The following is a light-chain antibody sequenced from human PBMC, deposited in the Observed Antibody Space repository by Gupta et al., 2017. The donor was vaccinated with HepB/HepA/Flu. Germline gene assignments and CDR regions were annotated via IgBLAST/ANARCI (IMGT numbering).Light chain of an antibody. J-gene: IGKJ5*01. CDR2: GAS. Sequence: EVVLTQSPDTLASSPGERATLSCRASQNVKNNYLASYQQKPGQAPRLLIYGASTRATDIPNRLSGSASGTDFTLTSSGLETEDIAVYCCQQEGSASITFGQGTRMEIK. CDR3: QQEGSASIT. CDR1: QNVKNNY. V-gene: IGKV3-20*01.